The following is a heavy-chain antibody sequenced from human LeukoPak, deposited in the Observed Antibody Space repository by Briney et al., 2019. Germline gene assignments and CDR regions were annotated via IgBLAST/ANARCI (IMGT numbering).Heavy chain of an antibody. D-gene: IGHD5/OR15-5a*01. J-gene: IGHJ4*02. V-gene: IGHV1-69*01. Sequence: SVKVSCRASGGTFSSYAISWVRQAPGQGLEWMGGIIPIFGTANYAQKFQGRVTITADESTSTAYMELSSLRSEDTAVYYCARWRVRSVHPDLDYWGQGTLVTVSS. CDR1: GGTFSSYA. CDR3: ARWRVRSVHPDLDY. CDR2: IIPIFGTA.